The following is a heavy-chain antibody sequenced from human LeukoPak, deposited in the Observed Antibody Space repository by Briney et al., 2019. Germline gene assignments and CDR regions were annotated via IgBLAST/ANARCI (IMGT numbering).Heavy chain of an antibody. CDR2: IYYSGST. Sequence: SETLSLTCTVSDNSLSRYYWSWIRQPPGKGLEWIGYIYYSGSTNYNPSLKSRVTISVDTSKNQFSLKLSSVTAADTAVYYCARHAYGSYWYLDLWGRGTLVTVSS. J-gene: IGHJ2*01. D-gene: IGHD3-16*01. CDR3: ARHAYGSYWYLDL. CDR1: DNSLSRYY. V-gene: IGHV4-59*08.